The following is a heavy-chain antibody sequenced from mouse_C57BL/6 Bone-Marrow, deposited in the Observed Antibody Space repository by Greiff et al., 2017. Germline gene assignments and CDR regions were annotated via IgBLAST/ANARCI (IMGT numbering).Heavy chain of an antibody. Sequence: EVKLMESGPGLVKPSQSLSLTCSVTGYSITSGYYWNWIRQFPGNKLEWMGYISYDGSNNYNPSLKNRISIPRDTSKNQFFLKLNSVTTEDTATYYCARAVGYAMDYWGQGTSVTVSS. V-gene: IGHV3-6*01. CDR3: ARAVGYAMDY. CDR1: GYSITSGYY. J-gene: IGHJ4*01. D-gene: IGHD1-1*01. CDR2: ISYDGSN.